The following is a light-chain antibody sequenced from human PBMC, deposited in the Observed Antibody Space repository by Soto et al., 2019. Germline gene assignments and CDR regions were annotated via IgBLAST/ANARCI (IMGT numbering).Light chain of an antibody. J-gene: IGKJ4*01. Sequence: DIQMTQSPSSLSASVGDRVTITCRASQSVSNYLNWYQQKPGKAPKLLMYAASTLQSGVPSRFSGSGSGTDFTLTIGSLQPEDFATYYCQQSYSTPLTFGGGSKVEIK. CDR3: QQSYSTPLT. CDR2: AAS. CDR1: QSVSNY. V-gene: IGKV1-39*01.